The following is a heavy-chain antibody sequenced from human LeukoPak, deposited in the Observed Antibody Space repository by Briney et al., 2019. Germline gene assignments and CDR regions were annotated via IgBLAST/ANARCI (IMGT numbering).Heavy chain of an antibody. CDR3: TSRPTPFYYYDSSASDAFES. V-gene: IGHV3-73*01. CDR2: IRSKANSYAT. D-gene: IGHD3-22*01. CDR1: GFTFSGSA. J-gene: IGHJ3*02. Sequence: GGSLRLSCAASGFTFSGSAIHWVRQASGIGLEWLGRIRSKANSYATAYAASVNGRFTIPRDDSQNTAYLQMNSLKTEDTAVYYCTSRPTPFYYYDSSASDAFESWGQGTMVTVSS.